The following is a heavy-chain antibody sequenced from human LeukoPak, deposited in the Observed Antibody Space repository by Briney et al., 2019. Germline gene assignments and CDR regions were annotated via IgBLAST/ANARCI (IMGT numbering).Heavy chain of an antibody. Sequence: SETLSLTCAVSGGSISSGGYSGSWFRQPPGKNLEGIGYIYHSVSTYYSPSLKSRLTMSMDRSKNQFSLKLTSVTAADTAVYYCASSIPAATNYYFNYWGQGTLVTVSS. D-gene: IGHD2-2*01. J-gene: IGHJ4*02. CDR1: GGSISSGGYS. CDR3: ASSIPAATNYYFNY. V-gene: IGHV4-30-2*01. CDR2: IYHSVST.